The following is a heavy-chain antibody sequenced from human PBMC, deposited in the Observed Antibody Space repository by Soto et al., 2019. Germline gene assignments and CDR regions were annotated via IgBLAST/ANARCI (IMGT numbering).Heavy chain of an antibody. CDR3: ASGSGSYYLYYFDY. V-gene: IGHV1-69*01. J-gene: IGHJ4*02. CDR2: IIPIFGTA. CDR1: GGTFSSYA. Sequence: QVQLVQSGAEVKKPGSSVKVSCKASGGTFSSYAISWVRQAPGQGLEWMGGIIPIFGTANYAQKFQGRVTITADESASTAYMELSSLRSEDTAVYYCASGSGSYYLYYFDYWGQGTLVTVSS. D-gene: IGHD3-10*01.